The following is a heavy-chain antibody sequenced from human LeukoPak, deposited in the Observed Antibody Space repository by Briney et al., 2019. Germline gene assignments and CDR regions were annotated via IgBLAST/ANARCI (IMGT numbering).Heavy chain of an antibody. D-gene: IGHD7-27*01. CDR2: IYYSGST. CDR3: ARGSRLGILYVDY. V-gene: IGHV4-59*01. Sequence: PSETLSLTCTVSGGSISSYYWSWIRQPPGKGLEWIGYIYYSGSTNYNPSLKSRVTISVDTSKNQFSLKLSSVTAADTAVYYCARGSRLGILYVDYWGQGTLVTVSS. J-gene: IGHJ4*02. CDR1: GGSISSYY.